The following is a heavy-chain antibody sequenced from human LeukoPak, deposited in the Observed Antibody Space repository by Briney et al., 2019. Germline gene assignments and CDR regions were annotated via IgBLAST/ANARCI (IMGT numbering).Heavy chain of an antibody. V-gene: IGHV4-34*01. Sequence: SETLSLTCAVYGGSFSGYYWSWIRQPPGKGLEWIGEINHSGSTNYNPSLKSRVTISVDTSKNQFSLKLSSVTAADTAVYYCXXXSYGYSYVSGGYDYWGQGTLVTVSS. D-gene: IGHD5-18*01. J-gene: IGHJ4*02. CDR1: GGSFSGYY. CDR2: INHSGST. CDR3: XXXSYGYSYVSGGYDY.